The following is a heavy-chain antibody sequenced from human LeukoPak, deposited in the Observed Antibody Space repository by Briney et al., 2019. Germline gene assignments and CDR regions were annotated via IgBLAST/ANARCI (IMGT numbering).Heavy chain of an antibody. CDR3: ARGVRFDP. CDR2: INHSGST. V-gene: IGHV4-34*01. CDR1: GGAFSGYY. Sequence: SETLSLTCAVYGGAFSGYYWSWIRQPPGKGLEWIGEINHSGSTNYNPSLKSRVTISVDTSKNQFSLKLSSVTAADTAVYYCARGVRFDPWGQGTLVTVSS. J-gene: IGHJ5*02.